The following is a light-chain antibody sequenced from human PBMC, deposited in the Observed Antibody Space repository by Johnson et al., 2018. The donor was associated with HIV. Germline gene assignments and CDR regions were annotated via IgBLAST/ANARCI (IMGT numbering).Light chain of an antibody. V-gene: IGLV1-51*02. CDR2: ENN. Sequence: QSVLTQPPSVSAAPGQKVTISCSGSSSNIGNNYVSWYQQLPGTAPKLLIYENNKRPSVIPDRFSGSKSGTSATLGITGLQTGDEADYYCGTWDSSLRGVFGTGTKVTVL. J-gene: IGLJ1*01. CDR1: SSNIGNNY. CDR3: GTWDSSLRGV.